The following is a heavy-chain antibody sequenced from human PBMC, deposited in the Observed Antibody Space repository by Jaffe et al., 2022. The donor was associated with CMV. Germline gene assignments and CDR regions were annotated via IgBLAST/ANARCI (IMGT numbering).Heavy chain of an antibody. D-gene: IGHD6-13*01. CDR3: TRVGIAALRDPTSHYMDV. Sequence: EVQLVESGGGLVQPGRSLRLSCTASGFTFGDYAMSWVRQAPGKGLEWVGFIRSKAYGGTTEYAASVKGRFTISRDDSKSIAYLQMNSLKTEDTAVYYCTRVGIAALRDPTSHYMDVWGKGTTVTVSS. J-gene: IGHJ6*03. V-gene: IGHV3-49*04. CDR1: GFTFGDYA. CDR2: IRSKAYGGTT.